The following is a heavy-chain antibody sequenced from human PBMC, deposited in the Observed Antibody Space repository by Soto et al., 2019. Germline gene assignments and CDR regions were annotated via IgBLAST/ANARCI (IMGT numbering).Heavy chain of an antibody. Sequence: ASVKVSCKVSGYTLTELPMHWVRQAPGKGLEWMGGFDPEDGETIYAQKFQGRVTMTEDTSTDTAYMELSSLISEDTAVYYCATLQWSFGELLFYYFDYWAQGTLVTVSS. CDR3: ATLQWSFGELLFYYFDY. J-gene: IGHJ4*02. CDR2: FDPEDGET. V-gene: IGHV1-24*01. D-gene: IGHD3-10*01. CDR1: GYTLTELP.